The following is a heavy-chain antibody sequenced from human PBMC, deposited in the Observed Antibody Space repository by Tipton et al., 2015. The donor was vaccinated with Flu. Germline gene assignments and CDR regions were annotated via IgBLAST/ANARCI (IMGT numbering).Heavy chain of an antibody. CDR3: ARVCSTGTSSH. CDR2: IYPSGGGT. J-gene: IGHJ4*02. Sequence: QLMQSGAEVKKPGASVRIFWTASGYTFTNYNMHWVRQAPGQGPEWMGIIYPSGGGTTYAQKFQGRVTLTRDKSTSTVYMELSSLRSEDTGFYDCARVCSTGTSSHRGEGTQVTVSS. CDR1: GYTFTNYN. D-gene: IGHD1-7*01. V-gene: IGHV1-46*01.